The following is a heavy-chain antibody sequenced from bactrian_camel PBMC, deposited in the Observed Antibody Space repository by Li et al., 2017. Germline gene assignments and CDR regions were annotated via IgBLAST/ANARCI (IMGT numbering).Heavy chain of an antibody. J-gene: IGHJ6*01. V-gene: IGHV3S61*01. CDR2: IATGSGNT. CDR1: GNGDGSGYWC. D-gene: IGHD2*01. CDR3: AARGPYCYTKLSVRDFTY. Sequence: HVQLVESGGGLVQPGGSLRLSCAVSGNGDGSGYWCTGWFRQAPGQEREGVARIATGSGNTYYADSVKGRFTISQDNAKNTVYLQMNSLKPEDTAMYYCAARGPYCYTKLSVRDFTYWGQGTQVTVS.